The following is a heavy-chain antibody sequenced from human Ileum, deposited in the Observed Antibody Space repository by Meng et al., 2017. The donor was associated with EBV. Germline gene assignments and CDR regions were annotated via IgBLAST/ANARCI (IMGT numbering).Heavy chain of an antibody. J-gene: IGHJ4*02. Sequence: GQLQEAGPGLVGPSGTLSLTCSVSGDSISNEHWWSWVRQSPGKGLEWIGEIHHTRGPNYNPSLKSRVIISVDKSNNHFSLRLSAVTAADTAVYYCASNGAFPLDHWGQGTLVTVSS. V-gene: IGHV4-4*02. D-gene: IGHD2-8*01. CDR3: ASNGAFPLDH. CDR1: GDSISNEHW. CDR2: IHHTRGP.